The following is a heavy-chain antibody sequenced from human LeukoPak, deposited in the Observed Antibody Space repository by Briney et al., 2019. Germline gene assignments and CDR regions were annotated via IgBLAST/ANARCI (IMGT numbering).Heavy chain of an antibody. V-gene: IGHV3-53*01. CDR2: IYSGGST. CDR1: GFTVSSNY. Sequence: GGSLRLSCAASGFTVSSNYMSWVRQAPGKGLEWVSVIYSGGSTYYADSVKGRFTISRDNSKNTLYLQMNSLRAEDTAVYYCARDSTHLIVVVPAAIHWGQGTLVTVSS. D-gene: IGHD2-2*01. CDR3: ARDSTHLIVVVPAAIH. J-gene: IGHJ4*02.